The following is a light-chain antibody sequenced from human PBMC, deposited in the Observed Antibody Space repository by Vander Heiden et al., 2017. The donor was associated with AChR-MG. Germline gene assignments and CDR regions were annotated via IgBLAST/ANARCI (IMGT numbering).Light chain of an antibody. CDR1: QSVSDW. CDR3: HQHSGDDS. Sequence: DIQMTQSPSTLSASVGDRISITCRASQSVSDWLAWYQQKPGRAPKFLIYRASSLASGVSSRFSGSGFGTEFTLTISNLQPDDAATYYCHQHSGDDSFGQGTKVEVK. CDR2: RAS. V-gene: IGKV1-5*03. J-gene: IGKJ2*01.